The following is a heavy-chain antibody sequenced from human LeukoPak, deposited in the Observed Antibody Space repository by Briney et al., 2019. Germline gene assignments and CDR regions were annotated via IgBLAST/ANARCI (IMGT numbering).Heavy chain of an antibody. Sequence: GGSLRLSCAASGFTFSDYYMSWIRKAPGKGLEWVSYISSSGSTIYYADSVTGRFTISRDNAKNSLYLQMNSLRAEETAVYYCARDLVTMVRGASDAFDIWGQGTMVTVSS. J-gene: IGHJ3*02. CDR2: ISSSGSTI. D-gene: IGHD3-10*01. V-gene: IGHV3-11*01. CDR1: GFTFSDYY. CDR3: ARDLVTMVRGASDAFDI.